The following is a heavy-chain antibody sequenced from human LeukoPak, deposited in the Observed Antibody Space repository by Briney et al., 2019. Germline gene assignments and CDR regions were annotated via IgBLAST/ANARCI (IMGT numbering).Heavy chain of an antibody. V-gene: IGHV3-64D*09. D-gene: IGHD2-21*02. CDR3: VKALGDPLYYGMDV. CDR1: GFTFSSYA. CDR2: ITSNGGTT. Sequence: AGGSLRLSCSASGFTFSSYAMHWVRQAPGKGLEHVSGITSNGGTTQYADSVKGRFTISRDSSKNTLFLQMSSLRAEDTAVYYCVKALGDPLYYGMDVWGQGATVIVSS. J-gene: IGHJ6*02.